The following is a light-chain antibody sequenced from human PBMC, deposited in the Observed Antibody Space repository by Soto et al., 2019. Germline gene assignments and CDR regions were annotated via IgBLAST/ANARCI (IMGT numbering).Light chain of an antibody. J-gene: IGKJ2*01. CDR3: QQYKTYSRT. V-gene: IGKV1-5*03. CDR2: KAS. CDR1: ESISPW. Sequence: DIQMTLSPSTLSASVGDRVTITCRASESISPWLAWYQQKPGKAPKILIYKASSLEGGVPSRFSGSESGTEFTLTISSLQPDDFATYYCQQYKTYSRTFGQGTKLEIK.